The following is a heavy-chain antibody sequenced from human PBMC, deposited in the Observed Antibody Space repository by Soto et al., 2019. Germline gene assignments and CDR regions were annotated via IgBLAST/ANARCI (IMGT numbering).Heavy chain of an antibody. D-gene: IGHD3-22*01. CDR1: GYSISNGYC. V-gene: IGHV4-38-2*02. CDR2: IYHSGNT. J-gene: IGHJ5*01. CDR3: ARDLSYFSSGFRWEAPFEY. Sequence: KASETLSLTCAVSGYSISNGYCWGWIRQPPGKGLEWIGSIYHSGNTYYNPSLKSRVTMSLDTSKNQFSLRLSSVTAADTAVYYCARDLSYFSSGFRWEAPFEYWGHGTLVTVSS.